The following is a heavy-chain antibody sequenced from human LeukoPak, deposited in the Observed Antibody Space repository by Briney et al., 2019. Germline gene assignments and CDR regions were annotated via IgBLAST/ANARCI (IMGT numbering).Heavy chain of an antibody. CDR2: ISSSSSTI. CDR1: GFTFSSYS. J-gene: IGHJ3*02. CDR3: AREKLRFLEWPLNAFDI. D-gene: IGHD3-3*01. Sequence: GGSLRLSCAASGFTFSSYSMNWVRQAPGKGLEWVSYISSSSSTIYYTDSVKGRFTISRDNAKNSLYLQMNSLRAEDTAVYYCAREKLRFLEWPLNAFDIWGQGTMVTVSS. V-gene: IGHV3-48*01.